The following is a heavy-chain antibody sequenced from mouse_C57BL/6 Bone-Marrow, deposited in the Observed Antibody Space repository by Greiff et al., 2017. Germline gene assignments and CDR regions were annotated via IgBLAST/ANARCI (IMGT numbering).Heavy chain of an antibody. CDR2: ISSGGSYT. J-gene: IGHJ2*01. CDR1: GFTFSSYG. D-gene: IGHD2-1*01. V-gene: IGHV5-6*01. Sequence: EVKVVESGGDLVKPGGSLKLSCAASGFTFSSYGMSWVRQTPDKRLEWVATISSGGSYTYYPDSVKGRFTISRDNAKNTLYLQMSSLKSEDTAMYYCARHWVYWYFDYWGQGTTLTVSS. CDR3: ARHWVYWYFDY.